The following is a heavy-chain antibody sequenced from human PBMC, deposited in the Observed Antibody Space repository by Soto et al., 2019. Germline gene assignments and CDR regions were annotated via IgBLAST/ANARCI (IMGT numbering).Heavy chain of an antibody. Sequence: GGSLRLSCAASGFAFSSFNMDWVRQAPGKGLEWISYISSSSSTTYYADSVKGRFTISRDNAKDSLYLQMNSLRDEDTAVYYCVRVRNFEFWSDYYNQNYYSYAVDVWGRGTTFTVSS. V-gene: IGHV3-48*02. D-gene: IGHD3-3*01. CDR2: ISSSSSTT. J-gene: IGHJ6*02. CDR1: GFAFSSFN. CDR3: VRVRNFEFWSDYYNQNYYSYAVDV.